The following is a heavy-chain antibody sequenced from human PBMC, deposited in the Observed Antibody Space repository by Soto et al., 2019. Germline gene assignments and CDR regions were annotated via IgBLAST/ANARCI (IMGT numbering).Heavy chain of an antibody. J-gene: IGHJ3*01. CDR3: ARGNARLRDEALDV. D-gene: IGHD1-1*01. V-gene: IGHV3-74*01. CDR2: INNDGSST. CDR1: GFTVSSYW. Sequence: GGSLRLSCAASGFTVSSYWMHWVRQAPGKGLMWVSRINNDGSSTSYADAVRGRLTISRDNAKDTLYLQMNSLRVEDTAVYYCARGNARLRDEALDVWGQGTMVTVSS.